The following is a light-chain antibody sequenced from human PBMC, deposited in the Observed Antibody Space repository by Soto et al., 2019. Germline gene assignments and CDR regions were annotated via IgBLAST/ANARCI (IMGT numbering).Light chain of an antibody. CDR2: DVS. J-gene: IGLJ7*01. CDR1: SSDVGGYNY. V-gene: IGLV2-11*01. CDR3: CSYAGSYTFDAV. Sequence: QSALTQPRSVSGSPGQSVTISCTGTSSDVGGYNYVSWYQQHPGKAPKLMIYDVSKRPSGVPDRFSGSKSGNTASLTISGLQAEDEADYYCCSYAGSYTFDAVFGGGTQLTVL.